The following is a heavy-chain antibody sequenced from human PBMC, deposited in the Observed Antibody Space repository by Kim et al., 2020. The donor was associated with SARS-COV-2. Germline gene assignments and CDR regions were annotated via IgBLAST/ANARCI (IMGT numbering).Heavy chain of an antibody. J-gene: IGHJ4*02. CDR1: GYTFTSYG. V-gene: IGHV1-18*01. CDR2: ISAYNGNT. D-gene: IGHD1-26*01. CDR3: ARERELRELGVDY. Sequence: ASVNVSCKASGYTFTSYGISGVRQAPGQGLEWRGWISAYNGNTNYEPKLQGRVTMTTDTSTSQAYMELRSLRSDDTAVYYCARERELRELGVDYWGQGTLVTVSS.